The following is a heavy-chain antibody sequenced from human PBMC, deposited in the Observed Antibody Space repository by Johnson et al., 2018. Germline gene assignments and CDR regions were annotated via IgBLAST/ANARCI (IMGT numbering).Heavy chain of an antibody. CDR2: INHRGST. V-gene: IGHV4-34*01. Sequence: QVQLQQWGAGLSKPSETLSVTCAVYGGSLTDYYWSWIRQAPGKGLEWMGEINHRGSTNYNPSFKSRLTLSVDTSKNQISLNLSSVTAGDSAVYSCARGPDFGHGFQFDSWGQGTLVTVSS. D-gene: IGHD2/OR15-2a*01. CDR1: GGSLTDYY. J-gene: IGHJ4*02. CDR3: ARGPDFGHGFQFDS.